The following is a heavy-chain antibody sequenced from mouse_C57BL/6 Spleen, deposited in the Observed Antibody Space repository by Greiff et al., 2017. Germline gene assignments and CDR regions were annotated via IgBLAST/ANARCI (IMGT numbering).Heavy chain of an antibody. CDR2: INPNNGGT. Sequence: VQLKQSGPELVKPGASVKISCKASGYTFTDYYMNWVKQSHGKSLEWIGDINPNNGGTSYNQKFKGKATLTVDKSSSTAYMELRSLTSEDSAVYYCASYYGSYYAMDYWGQGTSVTVSS. J-gene: IGHJ4*01. CDR3: ASYYGSYYAMDY. V-gene: IGHV1-26*01. CDR1: GYTFTDYY. D-gene: IGHD1-1*01.